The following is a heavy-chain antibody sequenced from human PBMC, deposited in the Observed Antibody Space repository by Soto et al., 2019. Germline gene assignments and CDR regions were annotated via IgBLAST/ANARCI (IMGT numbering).Heavy chain of an antibody. CDR1: SYTYIVYG. D-gene: IGHD3-22*01. V-gene: IGHV1-18*01. J-gene: IGHJ2*01. CDR2: ISAYNGNT. Sequence: CRAASYTYIVYGSGCVLQANKQVLEWMGWISAYNGNTNYAQKLQGRVTMTTDTSTSTAYMELRSLRSDDTAVYYCAREYYYESSGYPGPLYFDLWGRRSLVTGPS. CDR3: AREYYYESSGYPGPLYFDL.